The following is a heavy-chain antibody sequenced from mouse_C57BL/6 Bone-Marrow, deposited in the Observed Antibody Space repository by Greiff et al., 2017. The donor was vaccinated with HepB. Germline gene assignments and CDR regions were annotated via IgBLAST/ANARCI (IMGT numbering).Heavy chain of an antibody. CDR3: ARQDGSLDY. CDR2: ISSGGSYT. Sequence: EVNVVESGGDLVKPGGSLKLSCAASGFTFSSYGMSWVRQTPDKRLEWVATISSGGSYTYYPDSVKGRFTISRDNAKNTLYLQMSSLKSEDTAMYYCARQDGSLDYWGQGTTRTVAS. J-gene: IGHJ2*01. D-gene: IGHD1-1*01. CDR1: GFTFSSYG. V-gene: IGHV5-6*01.